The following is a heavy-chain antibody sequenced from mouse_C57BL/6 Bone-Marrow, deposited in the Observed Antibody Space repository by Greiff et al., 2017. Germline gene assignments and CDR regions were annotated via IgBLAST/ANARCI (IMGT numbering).Heavy chain of an antibody. D-gene: IGHD3-2*02. J-gene: IGHJ2*01. CDR3: ARPTAQACFDY. CDR1: GFSLTSYG. Sequence: QVQLQQSGPGLVQPSQSLSITCTVSGFSLTSYGVHWVRQSPGKGLEWLGVIWSGGSTDYNAAFISRLSISKDNSKSQVFFKMNRLQADDTAIYYCARPTAQACFDYWGQGTTLTVSS. V-gene: IGHV2-2*01. CDR2: IWSGGST.